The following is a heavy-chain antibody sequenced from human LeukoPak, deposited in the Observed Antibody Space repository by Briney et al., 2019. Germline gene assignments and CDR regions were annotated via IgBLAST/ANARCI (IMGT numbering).Heavy chain of an antibody. V-gene: IGHV1-18*01. D-gene: IGHD3-22*01. CDR1: GYTFTSYG. CDR2: ISAYNGNT. J-gene: IGHJ4*02. CDR3: ARDLLYYDSSGKPPGDY. Sequence: ASVKFSCKASGYTFTSYGISWVRQAPGQGLEWIGWISAYNGNTKYAQKLQGRVTMTTDTSTSTACMELRSLRSDDTAVYYCARDLLYYDSSGKPPGDYWGQGTLVTVSS.